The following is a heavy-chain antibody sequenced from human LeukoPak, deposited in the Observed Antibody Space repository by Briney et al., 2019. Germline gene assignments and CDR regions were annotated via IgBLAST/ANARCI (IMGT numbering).Heavy chain of an antibody. CDR1: GYTFTGYY. J-gene: IGHJ4*02. CDR2: INPNSGGT. V-gene: IGHV1-2*02. CDR3: ARAQYYDFWSGYNNYFDY. D-gene: IGHD3-3*01. Sequence: ASVKVSCKASGYTFTGYYMHWVRQAPGQGLEWIGWINPNSGGTNYAQKFQGRVTMTRDTSISTAYMELSRLRSDDTAVYYCARAQYYDFWSGYNNYFDYWGQGTLVTVSS.